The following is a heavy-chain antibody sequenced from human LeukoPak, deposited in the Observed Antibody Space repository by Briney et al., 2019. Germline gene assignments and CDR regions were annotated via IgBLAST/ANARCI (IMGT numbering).Heavy chain of an antibody. CDR3: ARGGNWGRGWFDP. D-gene: IGHD7-27*01. J-gene: IGHJ5*02. V-gene: IGHV4-34*01. CDR1: GGSFSGYY. CDR2: INHSGST. Sequence: SETLSLTCAVYGGSFSGYYWSWIRQPPGKGLEWIGEINHSGSTNYNPSLKSRVTISVGTSKNQFSLKLSSVTAADTAVYYCARGGNWGRGWFDPWGQGTLVTVSS.